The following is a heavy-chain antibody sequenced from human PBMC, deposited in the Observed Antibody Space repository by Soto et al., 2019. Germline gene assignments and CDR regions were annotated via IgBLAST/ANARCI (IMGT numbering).Heavy chain of an antibody. CDR3: ASDLDYDFWRRFDFHY. J-gene: IGHJ4*02. Sequence: QVQLVESGGGLVKPGGSLRLSCAASGFTFSDYYMSWIRQAPGKGLEWVSYISSSGSTIYYADSVKGRFTISRDNAKTSLYLQMNSLTAEATAVYYCASDLDYDFWRRFDFHYWGQGTLVTVSS. CDR1: GFTFSDYY. D-gene: IGHD3-3*01. CDR2: ISSSGSTI. V-gene: IGHV3-11*01.